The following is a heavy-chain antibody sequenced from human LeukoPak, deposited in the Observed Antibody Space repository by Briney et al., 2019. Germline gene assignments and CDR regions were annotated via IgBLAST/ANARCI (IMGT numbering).Heavy chain of an antibody. CDR3: ARGYQDLLN. D-gene: IGHD2-2*01. J-gene: IGHJ4*02. CDR1: GGSISSYY. Sequence: SETLSLTCTVSGGSISSYYWSWIRQPPGKGLEWIGYIYYSGSTNHNPSLKSRVTISVDTSKNQFSLKLSSVTAADTAIYYCARGYQDLLNWGQGTLVTVSS. CDR2: IYYSGST. V-gene: IGHV4-59*01.